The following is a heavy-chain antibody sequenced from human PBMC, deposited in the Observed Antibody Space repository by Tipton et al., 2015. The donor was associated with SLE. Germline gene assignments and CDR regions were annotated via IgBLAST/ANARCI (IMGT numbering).Heavy chain of an antibody. V-gene: IGHV4-61*02. Sequence: TLSLTCNVSGGSISSGSYYWTWIRQPAGKGLEWIGRIYSSGTTNYNPSLKSRLSISIDTSNNQFSLKLNSVTAADTAVYYCARGERSSMPDCWGQRTLVTVSS. J-gene: IGHJ4*02. D-gene: IGHD2-2*01. CDR2: IYSSGTT. CDR3: ARGERSSMPDC. CDR1: GGSISSGSYY.